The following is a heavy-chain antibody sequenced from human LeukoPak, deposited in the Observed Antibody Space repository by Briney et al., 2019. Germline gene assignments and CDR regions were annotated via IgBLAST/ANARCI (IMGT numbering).Heavy chain of an antibody. Sequence: GGSLRLSCAASGFTFSSYWMSWVRQAPGKGLEWVANIKQDGSEKYYVASVKGRFTISRDNAKNSLYLQMNSLRAEDTAVYYCAVETYSSSTLDYWGQGTLVTVSS. CDR1: GFTFSSYW. D-gene: IGHD6-6*01. CDR2: IKQDGSEK. J-gene: IGHJ4*02. CDR3: AVETYSSSTLDY. V-gene: IGHV3-7*01.